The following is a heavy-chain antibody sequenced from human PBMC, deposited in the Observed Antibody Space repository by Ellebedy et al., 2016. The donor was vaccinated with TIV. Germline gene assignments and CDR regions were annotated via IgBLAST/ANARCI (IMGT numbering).Heavy chain of an antibody. CDR2: ISSSSSTK. D-gene: IGHD4-17*01. J-gene: IGHJ4*02. CDR1: GSTLSSYT. Sequence: PGGSLRLSCILSGSTLSSYTMNWVRQAPGKGLEWVSYISSSSSTKHYADSVKGRFTISRDNAKNSLYLQMNSLRAEDTAMYYCASITYGDYGSPVDHWGQGTLVTVSS. V-gene: IGHV3-48*04. CDR3: ASITYGDYGSPVDH.